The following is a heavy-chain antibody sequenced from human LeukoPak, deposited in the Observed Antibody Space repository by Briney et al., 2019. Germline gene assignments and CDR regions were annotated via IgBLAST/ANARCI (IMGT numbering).Heavy chain of an antibody. Sequence: SETLSLTCAVYGGSFSGYYWSWIRQPPGKGLEWIGEINHSGSTNYNPSLKSRVTISVDTSKNQFSLKLSSVTAADTAVYYCARGLDSSGSDWGQGTLVTVSS. V-gene: IGHV4-34*01. CDR3: ARGLDSSGSD. CDR1: GGSFSGYY. CDR2: INHSGST. J-gene: IGHJ4*02. D-gene: IGHD3-22*01.